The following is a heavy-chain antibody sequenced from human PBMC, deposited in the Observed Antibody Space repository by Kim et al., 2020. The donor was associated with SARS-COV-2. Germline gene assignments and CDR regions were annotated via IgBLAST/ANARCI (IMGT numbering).Heavy chain of an antibody. J-gene: IGHJ3*02. CDR1: GFTFSSYA. V-gene: IGHV3-30-3*01. CDR3: ARAPLTIADAFDI. Sequence: GGSLRLSCAASGFTFSSYAMHWVRQAPGKGLEWVAVISYDGSNKYYADSVKGRFTISRDNSKNTLYLQMNSLRAEDTAVYYCARAPLTIADAFDIWGQG. D-gene: IGHD4-4*01. CDR2: ISYDGSNK.